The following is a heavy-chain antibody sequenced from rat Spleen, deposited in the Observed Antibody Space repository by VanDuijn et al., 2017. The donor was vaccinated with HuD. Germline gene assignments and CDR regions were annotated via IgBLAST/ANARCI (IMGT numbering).Heavy chain of an antibody. CDR2: ISYDGTAT. CDR3: AAQDYDGTYYYVNWFAY. Sequence: EVQLVESGGGLVQPGRSMKLSCAASGLSFSNYDMAWVRQAPTKGLEWVASISYDGTATYYRDSVKGRFTLSRDNAKSTLYLQMDSLRSEDTATYYCAAQDYDGTYYYVNWFAYWGQGTLVTVSS. J-gene: IGHJ3*01. V-gene: IGHV5-25*01. D-gene: IGHD1-12*02. CDR1: GLSFSNYD.